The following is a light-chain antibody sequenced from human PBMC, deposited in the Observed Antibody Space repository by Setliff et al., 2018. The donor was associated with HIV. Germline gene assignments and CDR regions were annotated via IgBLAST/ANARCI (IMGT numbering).Light chain of an antibody. CDR1: SNDIGFYDY. V-gene: IGLV2-8*01. CDR2: EVS. J-gene: IGLJ1*01. Sequence: QSALTQPPSASGSVGQSVTISCTGTSNDIGFYDYVFWYQQHPGKAPKLMIYEVSKRPSGVPDRFSGSKSVNTASLTVSGLQAEDEADYYCSSYAGRNNYVFGTGTKGTV. CDR3: SSYAGRNNYV.